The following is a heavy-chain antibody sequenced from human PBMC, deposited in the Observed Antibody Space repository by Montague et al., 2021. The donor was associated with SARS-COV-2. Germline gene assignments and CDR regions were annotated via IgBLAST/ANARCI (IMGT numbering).Heavy chain of an antibody. CDR1: GFSLISDGVG. V-gene: IGHV4-30-2*03. D-gene: IGHD2-15*01. Sequence: LVKPTQTLTLTCTFSGFSLISDGVGVGWIRQPPGKGLEWIGNIYNGGTTFYNPSLKSRVTIFVDTSKNQFSLKLSSVTAADTAVYYCATRTRYPQNDFGFWGQGTLVTVSS. J-gene: IGHJ4*02. CDR3: ATRTRYPQNDFGF. CDR2: IYNGGTT.